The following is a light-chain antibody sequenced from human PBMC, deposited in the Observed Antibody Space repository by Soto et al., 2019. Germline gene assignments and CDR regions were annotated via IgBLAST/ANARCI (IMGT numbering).Light chain of an antibody. V-gene: IGKV3-11*01. J-gene: IGKJ3*01. CDR3: QQRSNWPSGFT. CDR2: DAS. CDR1: QSVSSY. Sequence: EIVLTQSPATLSLSPGERATLSCRASQSVSSYLAWYQQKPGQAPRLLIYDASNRATGIPARFSGSGSGTDFTLTISGLEPEDFAFYYCQQRSNWPSGFTFGPGTKVDIK.